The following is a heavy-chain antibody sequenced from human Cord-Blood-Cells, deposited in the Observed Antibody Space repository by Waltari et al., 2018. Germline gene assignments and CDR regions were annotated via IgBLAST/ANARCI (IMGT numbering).Heavy chain of an antibody. CDR2: IWYDGSNK. V-gene: IGHV3-33*01. Sequence: QVQLVESGGGVVQPGRSLRLSCAASGFTLSSYGMHWVRLAPGKGLEWVAVIWYDGSNKYYADAVKGRFTISRDNSKNTLYLQMNSLRAEDTAVYYCARDLGGGWFDPWGQGTLVTVSS. CDR1: GFTLSSYG. J-gene: IGHJ5*02. D-gene: IGHD3-16*01. CDR3: ARDLGGGWFDP.